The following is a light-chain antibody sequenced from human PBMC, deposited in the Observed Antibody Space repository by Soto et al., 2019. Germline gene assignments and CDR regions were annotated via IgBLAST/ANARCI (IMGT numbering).Light chain of an antibody. V-gene: IGLV2-11*01. J-gene: IGLJ2*01. CDR1: SSDVGGYNF. CDR2: DVS. CDR3: CSYAGSYTLV. Sequence: QSALTQPRSVSGSPGQSVTISCTGTSSDVGGYNFVSWYQQYPGKAPKLMIFDVSNRPSGVPDRFSGSKSGNTASLTISGLQAEDAADYYCCSYAGSYTLVFGGGTKLTVL.